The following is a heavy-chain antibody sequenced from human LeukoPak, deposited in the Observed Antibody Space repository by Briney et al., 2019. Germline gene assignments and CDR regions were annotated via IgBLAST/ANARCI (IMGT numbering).Heavy chain of an antibody. CDR3: ARVLNYYDSSGSTLFDY. D-gene: IGHD3-22*01. V-gene: IGHV3-21*01. CDR1: GFTFNSYS. Sequence: PGGSLRLSCAASGFTFNSYSMNWVRQAPGKGLEWVSSISSSSSYIYYADSVKGRFTISRDNAKNSLYLQMNSLRAEDTAVYYCARVLNYYDSSGSTLFDYWGQGTLVTVSS. CDR2: ISSSSSYI. J-gene: IGHJ4*02.